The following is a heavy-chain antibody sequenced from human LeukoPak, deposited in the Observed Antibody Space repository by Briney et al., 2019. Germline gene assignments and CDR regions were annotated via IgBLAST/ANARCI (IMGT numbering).Heavy chain of an antibody. CDR2: INPNSGDT. D-gene: IGHD1-26*01. CDR1: GYTIIVYH. Sequence: ASVKASCKASGYTIIVYHMHWVRQAPGQGLEWMGWINPNSGDTNFAQKFQGRVTMTRDTSISRVYMELSRLTSDDTAVYSCARADRSMLDYWGQGTLVTVSS. J-gene: IGHJ4*02. CDR3: ARADRSMLDY. V-gene: IGHV1-2*02.